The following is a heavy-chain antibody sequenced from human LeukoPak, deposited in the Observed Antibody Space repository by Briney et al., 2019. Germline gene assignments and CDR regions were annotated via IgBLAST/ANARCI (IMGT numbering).Heavy chain of an antibody. CDR2: IYTSGST. CDR3: AMEPHY. Sequence: SETLSLTCTVSGGSLSSYYRSWVRQPAGKGREWIGRIYTSGSTIYNPSLKSRVTLSVDTSKNQFSLKLSSVTAADTAVYYCAMEPHYWGQGTLVTVSS. CDR1: GGSLSSYY. D-gene: IGHD1-1*01. V-gene: IGHV4-4*07. J-gene: IGHJ4*02.